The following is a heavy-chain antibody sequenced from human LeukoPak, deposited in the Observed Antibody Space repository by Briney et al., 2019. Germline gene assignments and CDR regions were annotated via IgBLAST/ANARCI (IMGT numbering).Heavy chain of an antibody. CDR3: ARDRITDFWSGYYTNYFDY. D-gene: IGHD3-3*01. Sequence: GGSLRLSCAASGFTLSTYAMSWVRQTPGKGLEWVAATSSSDAGTYHADSVRGRFTISRDNAKNSLFLQMNSLRAEDTAVYYCARDRITDFWSGYYTNYFDYWGQGTLVTVSS. V-gene: IGHV3-23*01. CDR2: TSSSDAGT. CDR1: GFTLSTYA. J-gene: IGHJ4*02.